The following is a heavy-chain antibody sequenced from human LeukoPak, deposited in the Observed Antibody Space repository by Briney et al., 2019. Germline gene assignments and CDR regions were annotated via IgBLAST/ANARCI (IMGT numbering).Heavy chain of an antibody. CDR1: GYSISSGYY. CDR2: IYHSGST. Sequence: PSETLSLTCTVSGYSISSGYYWGWIRQPPGKGLEWIGSIYHSGSTYYNPSLNSRVTISVDTSKNQFSLKLSSVTAADTAVYYCARGASGFWYLDYWGQGTLVTVSS. J-gene: IGHJ4*02. V-gene: IGHV4-38-2*02. CDR3: ARGASGFWYLDY. D-gene: IGHD3-3*01.